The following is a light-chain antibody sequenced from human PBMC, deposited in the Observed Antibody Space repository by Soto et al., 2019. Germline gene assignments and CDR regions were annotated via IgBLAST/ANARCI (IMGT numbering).Light chain of an antibody. CDR3: QQYNNWPPWT. J-gene: IGKJ1*01. Sequence: EIVMTQSPATLSLSPGERATLSCRASQSVSSNLAWYQQKPGHAPRVLIYGASTRATGIPARFSGSGSGTEFHLTVSSLQSEDFAVYYCQQYNNWPPWTFGEGTKVEIK. V-gene: IGKV3-15*01. CDR2: GAS. CDR1: QSVSSN.